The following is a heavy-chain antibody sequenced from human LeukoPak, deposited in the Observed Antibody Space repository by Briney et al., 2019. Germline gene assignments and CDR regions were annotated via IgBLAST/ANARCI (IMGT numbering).Heavy chain of an antibody. CDR3: ARVLQIQLWSPGWFDP. V-gene: IGHV1-18*01. CDR1: GYTFTSYG. J-gene: IGHJ5*02. CDR2: ISAYNGNT. Sequence: GASVKVSCKASGYTFTSYGISWVRQAPGQGLEWMGWISAYNGNTNYAQKLQGRVTMTTDTSTSTAYMGLRSLRSDDTAVYYCARVLQIQLWSPGWFDPWGQGTLVTVSS. D-gene: IGHD5-18*01.